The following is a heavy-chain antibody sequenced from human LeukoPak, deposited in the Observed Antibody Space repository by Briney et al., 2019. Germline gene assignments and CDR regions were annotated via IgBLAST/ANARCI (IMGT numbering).Heavy chain of an antibody. Sequence: PGGSLRLSCAASGLTFNNYAMSWVRQAPGKGLEWVSAISGSGGSTSYADSVKGRFTISRNNSKNTLYLQMNSLRAEDTAVYYCAAEPRGNYFLLWDYWGQGALVTVSS. J-gene: IGHJ4*02. V-gene: IGHV3-23*01. CDR1: GLTFNNYA. D-gene: IGHD1-26*01. CDR2: ISGSGGST. CDR3: AAEPRGNYFLLWDY.